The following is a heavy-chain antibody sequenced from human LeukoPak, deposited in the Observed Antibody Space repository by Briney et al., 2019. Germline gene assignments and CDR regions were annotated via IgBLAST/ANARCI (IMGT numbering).Heavy chain of an antibody. D-gene: IGHD3-10*01. Sequence: PSETLSVTCVVYGGSFSGYYWSWIRQPPGKGLEWIGEINRSGSTKYNPFLKSRVTISVDTSKNQFSLKLSSVTAADRAVYYCARRVGRYFGERAYYYNYMDVWDKGTTVTISS. J-gene: IGHJ6*03. CDR3: ARRVGRYFGERAYYYNYMDV. CDR2: INRSGST. CDR1: GGSFSGYY. V-gene: IGHV4-34*01.